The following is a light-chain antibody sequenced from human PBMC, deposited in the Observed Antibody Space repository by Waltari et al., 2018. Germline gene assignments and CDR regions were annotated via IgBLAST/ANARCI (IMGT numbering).Light chain of an antibody. CDR3: HSADNSTSYQV. J-gene: IGLJ2*01. CDR2: KDR. Sequence: SYELTQSPSLPVSSGQTARITCSGDALPNQYAYWYQQKPGQAPVLVMYKDRERPSRIPERFSGSSSGTTVTLTITAVQAEAEADSYCHSADNSTSYQVFGGVPKLTVL. CDR1: ALPNQY. V-gene: IGLV3-25*03.